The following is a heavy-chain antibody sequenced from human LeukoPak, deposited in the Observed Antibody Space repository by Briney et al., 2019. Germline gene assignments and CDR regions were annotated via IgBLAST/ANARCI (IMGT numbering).Heavy chain of an antibody. Sequence: GGSLRLSCAASGLTFSIHWMNWVRQAPGKGLECVANINQDGSDKYYVDSVKGRFTISRDNSKNTLYLQMNSLRAEDTAVYYCAKDFAVATKTPLDYWGQGTLVTVSS. CDR3: AKDFAVATKTPLDY. J-gene: IGHJ4*02. CDR1: GLTFSIHW. CDR2: INQDGSDK. D-gene: IGHD5-12*01. V-gene: IGHV3-7*03.